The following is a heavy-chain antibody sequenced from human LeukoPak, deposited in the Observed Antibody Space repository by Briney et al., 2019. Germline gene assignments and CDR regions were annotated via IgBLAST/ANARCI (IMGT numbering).Heavy chain of an antibody. CDR1: GDSISSYY. J-gene: IGHJ4*02. Sequence: SETLSLTCTVSGDSISSYYWSWIRQPPGKGLEWIGYIYYSGSTNYNPSLKSRVTVSVDTSKNQFSLKLSSVTAADTAVYYCARGRAWYMDYWGQGTLVTVSS. V-gene: IGHV4-59*01. CDR2: IYYSGST. CDR3: ARGRAWYMDY. D-gene: IGHD6-19*01.